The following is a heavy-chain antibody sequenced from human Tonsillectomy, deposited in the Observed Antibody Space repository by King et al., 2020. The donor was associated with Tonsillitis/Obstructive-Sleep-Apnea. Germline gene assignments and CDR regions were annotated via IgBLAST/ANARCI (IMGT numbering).Heavy chain of an antibody. J-gene: IGHJ3*02. CDR3: AREAYYYDSSGYRGQAFDI. CDR2: IYSGGST. D-gene: IGHD3-22*01. CDR1: GFTFSSNY. Sequence: VQLVESGGGLIQPGGSLRLSCAASGFTFSSNYMSWVRQAPGKGLEWFSVIYSGGSTYYADSVKGRFTISRDNSKNTLYLQMNSLRAEDTAVYYCAREAYYYDSSGYRGQAFDIWGQGTMVTVSS. V-gene: IGHV3-53*01.